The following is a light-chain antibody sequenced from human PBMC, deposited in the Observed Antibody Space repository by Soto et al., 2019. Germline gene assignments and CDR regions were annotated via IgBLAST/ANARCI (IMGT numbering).Light chain of an antibody. V-gene: IGLV2-14*01. CDR3: NSYTNTAARV. J-gene: IGLJ1*01. Sequence: QSVLTQPASVSGSPGQSITISCTGTSSDVGAHNFVPWYQQHPGKAPKLMIYEVSNRPSGVSDRFSGSKSGNTASLTISGLQAEDEADYYCNSYTNTAARVFGTGTKVTVL. CDR2: EVS. CDR1: SSDVGAHNF.